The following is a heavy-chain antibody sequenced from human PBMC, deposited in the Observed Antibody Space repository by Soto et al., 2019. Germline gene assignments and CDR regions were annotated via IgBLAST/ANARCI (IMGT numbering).Heavy chain of an antibody. Sequence: EVQLVESGGGLVQPGGSLRLSCAASGFTFSSYEMNWVRQAPGKGLEWVSYISSSGSTIYYADSVKGRFTISRDNAKNSLYLQMNYLRAEDTAVYYCAKDSLRDIWFGEFRADYWGQGTLVTVSS. J-gene: IGHJ4*02. CDR3: AKDSLRDIWFGEFRADY. CDR1: GFTFSSYE. V-gene: IGHV3-48*03. D-gene: IGHD3-10*01. CDR2: ISSSGSTI.